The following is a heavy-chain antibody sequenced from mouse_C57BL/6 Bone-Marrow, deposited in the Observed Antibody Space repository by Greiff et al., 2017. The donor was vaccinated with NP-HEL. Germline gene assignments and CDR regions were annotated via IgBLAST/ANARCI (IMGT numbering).Heavy chain of an antibody. D-gene: IGHD1-1*01. CDR1: GYAFSSSW. Sequence: QVQLQQSGPELVKPGASVKISCKASGYAFSSSWMNWVKQRPGKGLEWIGRIYPGDGDTTYNGKIKGKAILTADKSSSTAYMQLSSLPSEDSAVYFSARGRVTTVVATYWYFDVWGKGTTVTVSS. V-gene: IGHV1-82*01. CDR2: IYPGDGDT. CDR3: ARGRVTTVVATYWYFDV. J-gene: IGHJ1*03.